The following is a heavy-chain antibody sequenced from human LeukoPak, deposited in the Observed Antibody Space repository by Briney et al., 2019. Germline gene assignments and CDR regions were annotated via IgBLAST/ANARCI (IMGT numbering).Heavy chain of an antibody. V-gene: IGHV4-59*08. J-gene: IGHJ4*02. CDR3: ATTGYYGSGSYYNPFDY. Sequence: SETLSLTCTVSGGSISSYYWNWIRQPPGKGLEWIGYIYYSGSTKYNPSLKSRVTISVDTSKNQFSLKLSSVTAADTAVYYCATTGYYGSGSYYNPFDYWGQGTLVTVSS. CDR2: IYYSGST. D-gene: IGHD3-10*01. CDR1: GGSISSYY.